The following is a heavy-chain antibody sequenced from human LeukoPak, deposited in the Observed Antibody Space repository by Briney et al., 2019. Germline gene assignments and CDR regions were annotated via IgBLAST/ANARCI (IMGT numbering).Heavy chain of an antibody. CDR2: ISSSSSTI. Sequence: PGGSLRLSCAASGFSFSSYGMHWVRQAPGKELEWVSYISSSSSTIYYADSVKGRFTISRDSAKNSLYLQMNSLRAEDTAVYYCAREPGYDDGYWGQGTLVTVSS. V-gene: IGHV3-48*04. D-gene: IGHD5-12*01. CDR1: GFSFSSYG. J-gene: IGHJ4*02. CDR3: AREPGYDDGY.